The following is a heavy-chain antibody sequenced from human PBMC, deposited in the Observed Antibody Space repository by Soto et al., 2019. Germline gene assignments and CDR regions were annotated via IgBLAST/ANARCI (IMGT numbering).Heavy chain of an antibody. J-gene: IGHJ5*02. CDR2: LSPGDSDT. D-gene: IGHD1-20*01. Sequence: PGEYLKNSWKGSGYSFTSYWIGWLRQMPGKGLEWMGILSPGDSDTRYSPSFQGQVTISGDKSISTAYLQWSSLKASDTAMYYCARMSSRIRNWFDPWGRGTLVTVSA. CDR3: ARMSSRIRNWFDP. CDR1: GYSFTSYW. V-gene: IGHV5-51*01.